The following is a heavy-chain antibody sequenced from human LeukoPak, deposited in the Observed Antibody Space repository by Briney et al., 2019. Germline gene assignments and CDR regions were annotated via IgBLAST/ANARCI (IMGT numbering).Heavy chain of an antibody. CDR3: AKDGSGSYGVV. D-gene: IGHD3-10*01. J-gene: IGHJ3*01. Sequence: GSLRLSCAASGFTFTAHWMSWVRQASGKGPEWLANIREDGGQTNYIESVKGRFTISRDNSKNTLYLQMNSLRAEDTAVYYCAKDGSGSYGVVWGQGTMVTVSS. V-gene: IGHV3-7*01. CDR2: IREDGGQT. CDR1: GFTFTAHW.